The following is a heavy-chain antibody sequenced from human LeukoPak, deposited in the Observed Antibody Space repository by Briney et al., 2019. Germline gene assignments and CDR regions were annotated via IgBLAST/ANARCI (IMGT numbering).Heavy chain of an antibody. D-gene: IGHD5-12*01. CDR1: GYTFTTST. J-gene: IGHJ4*02. V-gene: IGHV1-3*01. CDR2: INAGNDNT. Sequence: ASVKVSCKASGYTFTTSTMHWVRQVPGQRLEWMGCINAGNDNTEFSERFQGRVTITRDTSASTVHMELRSLRSDDTAVYYCARLYSGYDTYFDYWGQGTLVTVSS. CDR3: ARLYSGYDTYFDY.